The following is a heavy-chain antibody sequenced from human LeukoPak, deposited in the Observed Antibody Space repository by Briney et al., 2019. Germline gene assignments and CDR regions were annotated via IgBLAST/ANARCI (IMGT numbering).Heavy chain of an antibody. J-gene: IGHJ4*02. CDR2: INPNSGGT. CDR1: GYTFTGYY. V-gene: IGHV1-2*02. D-gene: IGHD3-22*01. CDR3: ARDPTYYYDSSGYPDY. Sequence: ASVKVSCKASGYTFTGYYMHWVRQAPGQGLEWMGWINPNSGGTNYAQKFQGRVTMTRDTSISTAYMELSRLRSDDTAVYYCARDPTYYYDSSGYPDYWGQGTLVTVSS.